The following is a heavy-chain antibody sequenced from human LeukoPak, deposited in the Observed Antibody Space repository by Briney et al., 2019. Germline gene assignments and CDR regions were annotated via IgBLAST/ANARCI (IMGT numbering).Heavy chain of an antibody. CDR2: IYYSGST. CDR3: ARGQGWADFDY. CDR1: GGSISSYY. Sequence: SETLSLTCTVSGGSISSYYWSWIRQPPGKGPEWIGYIYYSGSTNYDPSLKSRVTISVDTSKNQFSLKLSSVTAADTAVYYCARGQGWADFDYWGQGTLVTVSS. D-gene: IGHD6-19*01. J-gene: IGHJ4*02. V-gene: IGHV4-59*01.